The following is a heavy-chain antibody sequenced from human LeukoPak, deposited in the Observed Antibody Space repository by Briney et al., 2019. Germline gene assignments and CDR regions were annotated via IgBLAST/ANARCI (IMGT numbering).Heavy chain of an antibody. V-gene: IGHV3-23*01. Sequence: ETLSLTCAVSGGSISSSNWWSWVRQPPGKGLEWVSAISGSGGSTYYADSVKGRFTISRDNSKNTLYLQMNSLRAEDTAVYYCAKDLQSGYYYYYMDVWGKGTTVTVSS. CDR1: GGSISSSN. CDR2: ISGSGGST. CDR3: AKDLQSGYYYYYMDV. J-gene: IGHJ6*03.